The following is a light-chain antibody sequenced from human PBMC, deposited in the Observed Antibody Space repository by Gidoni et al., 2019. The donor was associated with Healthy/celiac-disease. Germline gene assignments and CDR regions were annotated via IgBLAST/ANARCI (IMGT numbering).Light chain of an antibody. CDR2: GAS. Sequence: EIVITQSPATLSVSPGERATLSCRASQSGSSNLAWYQQKPGQAPRLLIYGASPRAAGIPARFSGSGSGTEFTLTISSLQSEDFAVYYCQQYNNWPPPITFXQXTRLEIK. V-gene: IGKV3-15*01. CDR3: QQYNNWPPPIT. J-gene: IGKJ5*01. CDR1: QSGSSN.